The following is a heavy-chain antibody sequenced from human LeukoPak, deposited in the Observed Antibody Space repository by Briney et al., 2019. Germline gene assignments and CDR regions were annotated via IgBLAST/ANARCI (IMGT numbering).Heavy chain of an antibody. V-gene: IGHV4-59*08. D-gene: IGHD2-15*01. Sequence: SETLSLTCTVSGGSISGYYWSWLGQPPGKGGEWVAYIYYIGSTNYNPSLKSRVTISVDTSKNQSSLKLSSVTAADTAVYDWARHKSNVGYCSGSTCYWWFDPWGQGTLVTVSS. CDR1: GGSISGYY. J-gene: IGHJ5*02. CDR2: IYYIGST. CDR3: ARHKSNVGYCSGSTCYWWFDP.